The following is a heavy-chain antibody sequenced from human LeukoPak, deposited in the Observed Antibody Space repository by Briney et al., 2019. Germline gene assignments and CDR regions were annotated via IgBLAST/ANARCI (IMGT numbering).Heavy chain of an antibody. CDR1: GFTFSNYA. D-gene: IGHD3-22*01. CDR3: AKGRYESSGFNWAA. J-gene: IGHJ4*02. Sequence: GGSLRISCAASGFTFSNYAMAWVRQAPGKGLEWVSALSGSGGSAYYADSVKGRFTISRDNSKNTLYLQMNSLRAEDTAVYYCAKGRYESSGFNWAAWGQGTLVTVSS. CDR2: LSGSGGSA. V-gene: IGHV3-23*01.